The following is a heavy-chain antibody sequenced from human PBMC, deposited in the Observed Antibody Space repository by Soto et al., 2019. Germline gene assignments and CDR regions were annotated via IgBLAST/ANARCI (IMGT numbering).Heavy chain of an antibody. D-gene: IGHD5-18*01. V-gene: IGHV1-58*01. CDR3: AAGRGYSYVFDY. CDR1: GFTFTSSA. Sequence: QMQLVQSGPEVKKPGTSVKVSCKASGFTFTSSAVQWVRQARGQRLEWIGWIVVGSGNTNYAQKFQERVTITRDMSTSTAYLELSSLRSEDTAVYYCAAGRGYSYVFDYWGQGTLVTASS. CDR2: IVVGSGNT. J-gene: IGHJ4*02.